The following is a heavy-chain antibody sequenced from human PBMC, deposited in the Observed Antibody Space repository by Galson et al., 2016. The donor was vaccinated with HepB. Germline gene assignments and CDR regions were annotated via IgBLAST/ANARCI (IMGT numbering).Heavy chain of an antibody. J-gene: IGHJ5*02. V-gene: IGHV3-30*09. D-gene: IGHD5-24*01. CDR2: ILGDGSNE. CDR1: GFALSGYL. CDR3: ARVARGGYKTADL. Sequence: SLRLSCAASGFALSGYLMHWVRQAPGKGLEWVAVILGDGSNEYYADAVKGRFAISRDNSKNTLQLQMNSLGPDATAVYYCARVARGGYKTADLWGQGTLVSVSS.